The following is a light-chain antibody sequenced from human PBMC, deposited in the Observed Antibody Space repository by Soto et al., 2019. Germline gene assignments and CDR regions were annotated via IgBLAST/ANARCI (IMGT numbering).Light chain of an antibody. CDR1: QGIGSY. J-gene: IGKJ4*01. CDR2: AAS. Sequence: IPLTQYPSSLSASVGDRVTITCRASQGIGSYLAWYQQKPGEAPKLLIYAASTLQSGVPSRFSGSGSGTDFALTISSLQAEDFATYYCQQLSRYPSTFGGGTKVESK. CDR3: QQLSRYPST. V-gene: IGKV1-9*01.